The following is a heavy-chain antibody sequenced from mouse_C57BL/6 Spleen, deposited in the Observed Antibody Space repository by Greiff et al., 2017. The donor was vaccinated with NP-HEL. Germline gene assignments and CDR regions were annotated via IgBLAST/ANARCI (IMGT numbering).Heavy chain of an antibody. CDR2: IDPEDGDT. D-gene: IGHD3-2*02. Sequence: VQLKQSGAELVRPGASVKLSCTASGFNIKDYYMHWVKQRPEQGLEWIGRIDPEDGDTEYAPKFQGKATMTADTSSNTAYLQLSSLTSEDTAVYYCTTERVQLRLRYAYWGQGTLVTVSA. J-gene: IGHJ3*01. V-gene: IGHV14-1*01. CDR1: GFNIKDYY. CDR3: TTERVQLRLRYAY.